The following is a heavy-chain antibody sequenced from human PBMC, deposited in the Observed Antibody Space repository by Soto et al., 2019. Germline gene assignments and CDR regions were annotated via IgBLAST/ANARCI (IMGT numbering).Heavy chain of an antibody. D-gene: IGHD1-1*01. V-gene: IGHV4-4*02. CDR2: VYHSGST. CDR1: GGSISTSNW. J-gene: IGHJ4*02. CDR3: ARTSTSGNRFDY. Sequence: QVQLQESGPGLVKPSGTLSLTCAVSGGSISTSNWWSWVRQPTWKGLEWIGEVYHSGSTNYNPSFKSRVAMSVDKSKHQFSLKVNSVTAADTALYYCARTSTSGNRFDYWGQGSLVTVSS.